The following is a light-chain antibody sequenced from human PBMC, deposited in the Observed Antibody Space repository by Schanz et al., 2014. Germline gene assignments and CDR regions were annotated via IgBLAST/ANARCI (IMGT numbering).Light chain of an antibody. J-gene: IGKJ2*01. CDR1: QSVTSN. Sequence: EIVLTQSPGTLSLSPGDRATLSCRASQSVTSNLAWYQQKPGQAPRLLIYDASNRATGIPARFSGSGSGTDFTLTISSLEPEDFAVYYCQQRSNWPGTFGQGTKLEIK. CDR3: QQRSNWPGT. V-gene: IGKV3-11*01. CDR2: DAS.